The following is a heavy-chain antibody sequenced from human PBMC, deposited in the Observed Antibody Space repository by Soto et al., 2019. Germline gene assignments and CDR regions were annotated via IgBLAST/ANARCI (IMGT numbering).Heavy chain of an antibody. Sequence: GGSLRLSCAASGFTFSSYAMHWVRQAPGKGLEYASGISSNGGTTYYVDSVKGRFIISRDNSKNTLYLQMSSLRTDDTAVYYCVKDPGAVTGDEYFQHWGLGTLVTVSS. D-gene: IGHD6-19*01. J-gene: IGHJ1*01. V-gene: IGHV3-64D*06. CDR2: ISSNGGTT. CDR3: VKDPGAVTGDEYFQH. CDR1: GFTFSSYA.